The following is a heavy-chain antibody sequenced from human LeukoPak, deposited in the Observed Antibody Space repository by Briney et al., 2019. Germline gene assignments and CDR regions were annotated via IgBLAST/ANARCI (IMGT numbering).Heavy chain of an antibody. Sequence: GGSLRLSCAASGFTFSKYGMHWVRQAPGKGLEWVAFIWYDGSNKYYADSVKGRFTFSRDNSKNTVYLQMNSLRAEDTAVYYCGRDERGYYNSSGFYGAIGFWGQGTLVTVSS. D-gene: IGHD3-22*01. CDR3: GRDERGYYNSSGFYGAIGF. J-gene: IGHJ4*02. V-gene: IGHV3-33*01. CDR2: IWYDGSNK. CDR1: GFTFSKYG.